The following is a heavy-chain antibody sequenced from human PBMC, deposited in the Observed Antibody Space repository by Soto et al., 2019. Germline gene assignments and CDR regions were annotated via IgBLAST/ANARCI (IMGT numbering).Heavy chain of an antibody. V-gene: IGHV4-4*07. D-gene: IGHD6-13*01. CDR2: IYTSGST. CDR1: GGSISSYY. CDR3: ARYSRAAAGTSYFDY. Sequence: PSETLSLTCTVSGGSISSYYWSWIRQPAGKGLEWIGRIYTSGSTNYNPSLKSRVTMSVDTSKNQFSLKLSSVTAEDTAVYYCARYSRAAAGTSYFDYWGQGTLVTVSS. J-gene: IGHJ4*02.